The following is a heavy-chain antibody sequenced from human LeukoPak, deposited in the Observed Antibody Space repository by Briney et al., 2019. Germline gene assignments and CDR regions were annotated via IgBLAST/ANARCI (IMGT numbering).Heavy chain of an antibody. CDR2: ISSSGSTI. CDR3: ARSEARFMLS. CDR1: GFTFSSYE. D-gene: IGHD3-16*02. V-gene: IGHV3-48*03. J-gene: IGHJ4*02. Sequence: GGSLRLSCAASGFTFSSYEMNWVRQAPGKGLEWVSYISSSGSTIYYADSVKGRFTISRDNAKNSLFLQTNSLRAEDTAVYYCARSEARFMLSWGQGTLVTVSS.